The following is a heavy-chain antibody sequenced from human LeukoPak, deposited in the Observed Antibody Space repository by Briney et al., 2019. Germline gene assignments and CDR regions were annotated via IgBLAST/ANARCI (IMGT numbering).Heavy chain of an antibody. CDR3: AKVEGVNIVVVPAATTSVDY. CDR1: GFTFSSYA. J-gene: IGHJ4*02. D-gene: IGHD2-2*01. V-gene: IGHV3-23*01. CDR2: ISGSGGST. Sequence: PGGSLRLSCAASGFTFSSYAMSWVRQAPGKGLEWVSAISGSGGSTYYADSVKGRFTISRDNSKNTLYLQMNSLRAEDTAVYYCAKVEGVNIVVVPAATTSVDYWGQGTLVTVSS.